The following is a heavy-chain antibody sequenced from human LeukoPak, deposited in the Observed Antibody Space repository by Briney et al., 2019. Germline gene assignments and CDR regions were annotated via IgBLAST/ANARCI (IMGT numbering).Heavy chain of an antibody. D-gene: IGHD3-22*01. Sequence: PGGSLRLSCAASGFTLSGDWMSWVRQAPGKGLEWVANIRPDGNERNYVDSVKGRFTISRDNAKNSLYLQMNSLRAEDTAVYYCVRDRTYYYESSGYYDAFDIWGQGTMVTVSS. CDR1: GFTLSGDW. CDR2: IRPDGNER. CDR3: VRDRTYYYESSGYYDAFDI. V-gene: IGHV3-7*01. J-gene: IGHJ3*02.